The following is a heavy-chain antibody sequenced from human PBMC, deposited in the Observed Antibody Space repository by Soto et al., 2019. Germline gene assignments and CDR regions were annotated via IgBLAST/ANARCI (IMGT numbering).Heavy chain of an antibody. J-gene: IGHJ6*02. D-gene: IGHD1-20*01. CDR3: ARLPAEITGPYYYYYGIDV. Sequence: SGPTLVNPTETLTLTCTVSGFSPSNARMGVSWIRQPPGKALEWLAHIFSNDEKSYSTSLKSRLTISKDTSKSQVVLTMTNMDPVDTATYYCARLPAEITGPYYYYYGIDVWRQRTTVTVSS. CDR2: IFSNDEK. CDR1: GFSPSNARMG. V-gene: IGHV2-26*01.